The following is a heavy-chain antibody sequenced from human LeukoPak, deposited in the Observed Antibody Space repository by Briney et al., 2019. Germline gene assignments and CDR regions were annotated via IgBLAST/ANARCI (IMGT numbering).Heavy chain of an antibody. J-gene: IGHJ4*02. Sequence: GESLKIPCKGSGYIFTDYWIGWVRQMPGEGLEWIAIICPGDSDTRYSPSFQGHVTISADKSISTAYLQWSSLKASDTATYYCARKVVVSGPPFDYWGQGTLVTVSS. CDR2: ICPGDSDT. CDR1: GYIFTDYW. CDR3: ARKVVVSGPPFDY. V-gene: IGHV5-51*01. D-gene: IGHD6-19*01.